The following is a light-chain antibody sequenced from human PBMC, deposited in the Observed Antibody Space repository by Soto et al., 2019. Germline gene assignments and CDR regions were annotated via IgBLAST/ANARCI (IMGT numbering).Light chain of an antibody. CDR1: QGVSSSY. J-gene: IGKJ1*01. V-gene: IGKV3-20*01. CDR3: QQYGNSPPT. Sequence: VLTQSAGAVSFSPGERATLSSRASQGVSSSYLAWYQQKPGQAPRFLIYGASSRATGIPDRFSGSGSGTDFTLTISRLEPEDFAVYYCQQYGNSPPTFGQATKVDIK. CDR2: GAS.